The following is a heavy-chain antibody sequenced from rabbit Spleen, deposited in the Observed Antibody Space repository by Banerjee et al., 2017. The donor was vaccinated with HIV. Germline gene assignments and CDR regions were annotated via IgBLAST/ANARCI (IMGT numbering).Heavy chain of an antibody. D-gene: IGHD8-1*01. Sequence: QSLEESGGDLVKPGASLTLTCTASGVSFSTNHYMCWVHQAPGKGLEWIACIEGGHSAFSYFANWAKGRFTISKTSSTTVTLQMTSLTAADTATYFCARDSGSSFSSYGMDLWGQGTLVTVS. J-gene: IGHJ6*01. CDR2: IEGGHSAFS. V-gene: IGHV1S40*01. CDR3: ARDSGSSFSSYGMDL. CDR1: GVSFSTNHY.